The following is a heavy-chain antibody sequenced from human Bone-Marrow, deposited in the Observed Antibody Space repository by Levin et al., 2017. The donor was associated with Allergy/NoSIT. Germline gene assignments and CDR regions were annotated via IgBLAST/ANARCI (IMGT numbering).Heavy chain of an antibody. Sequence: SSDSDLWRSIPRAPGKGLEWIGYIYYSGSTYYNPSLKSRVTISVDTSKNQFSLKLSSVTAADTAVYYCARGPPGQLWIDYWGQGTLVTVSS. CDR3: ARGPPGQLWIDY. J-gene: IGHJ4*02. V-gene: IGHV4-30-4*01. CDR2: IYYSGST. CDR1: SSDSDL. D-gene: IGHD5-18*01.